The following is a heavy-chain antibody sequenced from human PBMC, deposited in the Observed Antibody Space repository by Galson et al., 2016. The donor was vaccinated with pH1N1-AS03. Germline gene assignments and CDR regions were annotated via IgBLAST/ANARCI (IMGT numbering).Heavy chain of an antibody. J-gene: IGHJ4*02. Sequence: SVKVSCKASGYSFTRYVVHWVRQAPGQRLEWMGWINPVNGNTKYSQKFQGRVTITRDTSATTVYMELSSLRSEDTAVYYCARDLSRLGDYGYWGQGTLVTVSS. CDR1: GYSFTRYV. CDR2: INPVNGNT. V-gene: IGHV1-3*01. CDR3: ARDLSRLGDYGY. D-gene: IGHD3-16*01.